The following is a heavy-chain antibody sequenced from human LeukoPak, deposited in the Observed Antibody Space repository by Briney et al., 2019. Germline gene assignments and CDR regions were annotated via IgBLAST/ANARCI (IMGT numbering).Heavy chain of an antibody. V-gene: IGHV3-33*01. CDR2: IWYDGNNK. D-gene: IGHD4-17*01. J-gene: IGHJ4*02. CDR1: GFTFNSYG. CDR3: AREHTTVTSLLDY. Sequence: PGGSLRLSCAASGFTFNSYGIHWVRQAPGKGLEWVAVIWYDGNNKYYADSVKGRFTISRDSSKNTMYLQMNSLRTEDTAVYYCAREHTTVTSLLDYWGQGILVTVSS.